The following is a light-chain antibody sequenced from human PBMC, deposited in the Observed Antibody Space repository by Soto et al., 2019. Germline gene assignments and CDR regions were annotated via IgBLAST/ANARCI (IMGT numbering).Light chain of an antibody. Sequence: EIVMTQSPVTLSASPGERVTLSCRASQSVNINLAWYQQRHGQAPRVLIYGASNRASGIPDKFSGSGSGTDFTLTISSLEPGDFALYFCKQSTDWPPLTFGGGTRVEIK. J-gene: IGKJ4*01. CDR3: KQSTDWPPLT. CDR2: GAS. CDR1: QSVNIN. V-gene: IGKV3D-15*01.